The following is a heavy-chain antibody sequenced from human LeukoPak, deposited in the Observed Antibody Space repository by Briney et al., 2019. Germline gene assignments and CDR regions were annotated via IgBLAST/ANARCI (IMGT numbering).Heavy chain of an antibody. D-gene: IGHD3-22*01. J-gene: IGHJ4*02. Sequence: AGGSLRLSCAASGFTFSSYAMSWVRQAPGKGLEWVSAISGSGGSTYYADSVKGRFTISRDNSKNTLYLQMNSLRAEDTAVNYCAKKVYYDSSGYIDYWGQGTLVTVSS. CDR2: ISGSGGST. CDR3: AKKVYYDSSGYIDY. CDR1: GFTFSSYA. V-gene: IGHV3-23*01.